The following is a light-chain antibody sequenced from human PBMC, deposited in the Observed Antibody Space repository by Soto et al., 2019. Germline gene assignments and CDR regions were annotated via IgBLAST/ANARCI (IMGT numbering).Light chain of an antibody. CDR1: QSVSSY. J-gene: IGKJ5*01. Sequence: EIVLTQSPATLSLSPGERATLSCRASQSVSSYLAWYQQRPGQAPRLLIYDASNRATGVPARFSGSGPGTDFTLTISSLEPEDFAVYYCQQRSSWPPTFGQGTRLENK. CDR3: QQRSSWPPT. V-gene: IGKV3-11*01. CDR2: DAS.